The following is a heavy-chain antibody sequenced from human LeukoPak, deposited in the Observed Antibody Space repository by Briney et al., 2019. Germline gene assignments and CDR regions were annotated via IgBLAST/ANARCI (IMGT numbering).Heavy chain of an antibody. V-gene: IGHV4-30-4*01. CDR1: GGSVSSGDYY. CDR2: IYHSGGT. J-gene: IGHJ6*03. Sequence: SQTLSLTCTVSGGSVSSGDYYWSWIRQPPGKGLEWIGYIYHSGGTYYNPPLKSRVTISVDTSKNQFSLKLSSVTAADTAVYYCARQGYSDFWSGYPYYYYYYMDVWGKGTTVTVSS. D-gene: IGHD3-3*01. CDR3: ARQGYSDFWSGYPYYYYYYMDV.